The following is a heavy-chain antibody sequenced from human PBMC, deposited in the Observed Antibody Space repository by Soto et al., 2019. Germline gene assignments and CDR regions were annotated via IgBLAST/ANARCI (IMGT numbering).Heavy chain of an antibody. V-gene: IGHV3-48*03. J-gene: IGHJ4*02. D-gene: IGHD1-26*01. CDR3: ARLSVGHQAFDY. Sequence: EVQLLESGGGLVQPGGSLRLSCAASGFTFSSYAMSWVRQAPGKGLEWVSYISSSGSTIYYADSVKGRFTISRDNAKNSLYLQMNSLRAEDTAVYYCARLSVGHQAFDYWGQGTLVTVSS. CDR1: GFTFSSYA. CDR2: ISSSGSTI.